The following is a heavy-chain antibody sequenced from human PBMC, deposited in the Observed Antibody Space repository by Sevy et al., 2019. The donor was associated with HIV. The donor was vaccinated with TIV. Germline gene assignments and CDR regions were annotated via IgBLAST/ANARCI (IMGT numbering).Heavy chain of an antibody. CDR3: ARDSIVVVPAAQTYYYYGIDV. Sequence: GGSLRLSCAASGFTFSSYWMSWVRQAPGKGLEWVANIKQDGREKYYGDSVKGRVTISRDNSKNSLYLQMNSLRAEDTAAYYCARDSIVVVPAAQTYYYYGIDVWGQGTTVTVSS. D-gene: IGHD2-2*01. CDR2: IKQDGREK. J-gene: IGHJ6*02. V-gene: IGHV3-7*01. CDR1: GFTFSSYW.